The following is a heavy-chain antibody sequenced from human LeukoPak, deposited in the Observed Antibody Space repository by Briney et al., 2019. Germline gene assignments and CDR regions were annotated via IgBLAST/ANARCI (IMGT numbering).Heavy chain of an antibody. CDR2: IYYSGST. D-gene: IGHD3-3*01. CDR1: GGSISSSSYY. J-gene: IGHJ4*02. Sequence: LETLSLTCTVSGGSISSSSYYWGWIRQPPGKGLEWIGSIYYSGSTYYNPSLKSRVTISVDTSKNQFSLKLSSVTAADTAVYYCARRSRWSGAPFDYWGQGTLVTVSS. CDR3: ARRSRWSGAPFDY. V-gene: IGHV4-39*01.